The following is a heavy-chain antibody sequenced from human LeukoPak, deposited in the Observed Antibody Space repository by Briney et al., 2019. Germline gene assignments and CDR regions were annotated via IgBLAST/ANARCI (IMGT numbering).Heavy chain of an antibody. CDR2: IYYSGST. V-gene: IGHV4-31*03. D-gene: IGHD6-19*01. Sequence: SETLSLTCTVSGGSISSGGYYWSWIRQHPGKGLEWIGYIYYSGSTYYNPSLKSRVTISVDTPKNQFSLKLSSVTAADTAVYYCARDPGGRTVAGTNYYYGMDVWGQGTTVTVS. J-gene: IGHJ6*02. CDR1: GGSISSGGYY. CDR3: ARDPGGRTVAGTNYYYGMDV.